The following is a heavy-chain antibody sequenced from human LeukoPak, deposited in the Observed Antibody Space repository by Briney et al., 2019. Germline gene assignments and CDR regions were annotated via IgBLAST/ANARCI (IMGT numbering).Heavy chain of an antibody. D-gene: IGHD6-19*01. Sequence: ASVKVSXKASGYTFTSYGISWVRQAPGQGLEWMGWISAYNGNTNYAQKLQGRVTMTTDTSTSTAYMELRSLRSDDTAVYYCARTTSIAVAAHFDYWGQGTLVTVSS. CDR1: GYTFTSYG. V-gene: IGHV1-18*01. CDR2: ISAYNGNT. CDR3: ARTTSIAVAAHFDY. J-gene: IGHJ4*02.